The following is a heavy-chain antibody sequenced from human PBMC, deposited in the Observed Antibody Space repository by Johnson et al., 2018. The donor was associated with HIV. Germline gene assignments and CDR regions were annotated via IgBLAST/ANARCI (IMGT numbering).Heavy chain of an antibody. J-gene: IGHJ3*02. CDR3: ARARVYYQDAFDI. CDR2: ISSNGGST. V-gene: IGHV3-64*04. D-gene: IGHD2-8*01. Sequence: QVQLVESGGGLVQPGGSLRLSCAASGFTFSSYAMHWVRQAPGKGLEYVSAISSNGGSTGYADSVKGRFTISRDNAKNSLYLQMNGLRAEDTAFYYCARARVYYQDAFDIWGQGTMVTVSS. CDR1: GFTFSSYA.